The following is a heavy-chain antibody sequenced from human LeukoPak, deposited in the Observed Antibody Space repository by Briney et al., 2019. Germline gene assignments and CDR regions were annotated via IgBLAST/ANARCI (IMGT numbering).Heavy chain of an antibody. D-gene: IGHD5-12*01. CDR1: GYSFTSYR. V-gene: IGHV5-51*01. J-gene: IGHJ6*02. Sequence: GESLKISCKGSGYSFTSYRIGWVRQMPGKGLEWMGIIYPGDSDTRYSPSFQGQVTISADKSISTAYLQWSSLKASDTAMYYCARYSGYDLRYYYGMDVWGQGTTVTVSS. CDR2: IYPGDSDT. CDR3: ARYSGYDLRYYYGMDV.